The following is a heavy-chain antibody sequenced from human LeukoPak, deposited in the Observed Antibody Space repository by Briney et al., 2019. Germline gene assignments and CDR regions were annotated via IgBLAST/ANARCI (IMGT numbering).Heavy chain of an antibody. CDR1: EFTFSSYA. CDR2: ISDSGGST. Sequence: GGTLRLSCTASEFTFSSYAMSWVRQAPGKGLEWVTAISDSGGSTYYADSVKGRFTVSRDNSKNTMYLQMNSLRAEDTAVYYCAKDRRACSSSSCYYRFDYWGQGTLVTVSS. J-gene: IGHJ4*02. D-gene: IGHD2-2*01. CDR3: AKDRRACSSSSCYYRFDY. V-gene: IGHV3-23*01.